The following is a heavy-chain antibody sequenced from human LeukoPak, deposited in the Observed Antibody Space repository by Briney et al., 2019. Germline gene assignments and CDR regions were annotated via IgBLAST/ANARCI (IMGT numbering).Heavy chain of an antibody. D-gene: IGHD3-10*01. CDR1: GGSISSSSYY. CDR3: ARQITMVREPARPWFDP. V-gene: IGHV4-39*01. J-gene: IGHJ5*02. Sequence: SETLSLTCTVSGGSISSSSYYWGWLRQPPGRGLEWIGSIYYSGSTYYNPSLRSRVTISVDTSKNQFSLKLSSVTAADTAVYYCARQITMVREPARPWFDPWGQGTLVTVSS. CDR2: IYYSGST.